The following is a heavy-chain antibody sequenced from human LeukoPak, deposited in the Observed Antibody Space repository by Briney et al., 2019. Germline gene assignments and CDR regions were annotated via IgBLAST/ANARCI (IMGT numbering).Heavy chain of an antibody. J-gene: IGHJ4*02. CDR3: ARLARHFDWLTIG. CDR2: IYYSGST. V-gene: IGHV4-39*01. Sequence: SETLSLTCTVSGGSISSSSYYWGWIRQPPGKGLEWIGSIYYSGSTYYNPSLKSRVTISVDTSKNQFSLKLSSVAAADTAVYYCARLARHFDWLTIGWGQGTLVTVSS. D-gene: IGHD3-9*01. CDR1: GGSISSSSYY.